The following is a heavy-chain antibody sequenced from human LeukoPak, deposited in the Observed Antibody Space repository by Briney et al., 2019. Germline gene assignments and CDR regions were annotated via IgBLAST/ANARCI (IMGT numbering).Heavy chain of an antibody. V-gene: IGHV4-34*01. D-gene: IGHD2-15*01. CDR1: GGSFSGYY. CDR3: AREIGGYCSGGSCYSGWFDP. CDR2: TNHSGST. J-gene: IGHJ5*02. Sequence: SETLSLTCAVYGGSFSGYYWSWIRQPPGKGLEWIGETNHSGSTNYNPSLKSRVTISVDTSKNQFSLKLSSVTAADTAVYYCAREIGGYCSGGSCYSGWFDPWGQGTLVTVSS.